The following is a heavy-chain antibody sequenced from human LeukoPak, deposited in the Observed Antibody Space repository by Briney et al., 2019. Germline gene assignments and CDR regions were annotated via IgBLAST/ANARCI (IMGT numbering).Heavy chain of an antibody. CDR2: ISPSGRSV. CDR3: TRDAGSDF. V-gene: IGHV3-48*03. D-gene: IGHD3-10*01. J-gene: IGHJ4*02. Sequence: PGGSLRLSCAGPGLSFSDYGMNWVRQAPGKGLEWLTFISPSGRSVSYADSVKGRFTIARDNAKKSLYLQMDSLRGEDTAIYYCTRDAGSDFWGQGTLVTVSS. CDR1: GLSFSDYG.